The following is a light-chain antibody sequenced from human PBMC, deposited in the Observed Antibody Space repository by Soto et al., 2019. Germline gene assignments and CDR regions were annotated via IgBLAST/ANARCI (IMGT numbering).Light chain of an antibody. Sequence: QSVLTQSPSASGTPGQRVTISCSGSASTIGRNYVYWYQQLPRTALKLLIYRNSQRPSGVPDRFSGSKSGTSASLAISGLRSEDEADYYWAAWDDTLSGLYVFGAGTKVTVL. CDR3: AAWDDTLSGLYV. CDR1: ASTIGRNY. J-gene: IGLJ1*01. V-gene: IGLV1-47*01. CDR2: RNS.